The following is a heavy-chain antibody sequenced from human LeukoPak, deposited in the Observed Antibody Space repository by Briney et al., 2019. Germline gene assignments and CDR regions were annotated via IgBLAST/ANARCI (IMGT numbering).Heavy chain of an antibody. J-gene: IGHJ4*02. V-gene: IGHV3-53*01. Sequence: GESLKISCAASGFTVSNNYMSWVRQAPGKGLEWVSVIYSGGSIYYADSVKGRFTISRDNSKNTLYLQMNSLRAEDTAVYYCARDFLRSSGYYWGQGTLVTVSS. CDR3: ARDFLRSSGYY. CDR2: IYSGGSI. D-gene: IGHD3-22*01. CDR1: GFTVSNNY.